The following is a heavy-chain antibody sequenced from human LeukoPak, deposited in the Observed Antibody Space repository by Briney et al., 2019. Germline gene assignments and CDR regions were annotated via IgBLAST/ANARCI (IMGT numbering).Heavy chain of an antibody. Sequence: ASVKVSCKASGYTFTSYDINWVRQATGQGLEWMGWMNPNSGNTGYAQKFQGRVTMTRNTSISTDYMELSSLRSEDTAVYYCARLVYYYDSSGYPNFDPWGQGTLVTVSS. CDR3: ARLVYYYDSSGYPNFDP. CDR2: MNPNSGNT. V-gene: IGHV1-8*01. D-gene: IGHD3-22*01. CDR1: GYTFTSYD. J-gene: IGHJ5*02.